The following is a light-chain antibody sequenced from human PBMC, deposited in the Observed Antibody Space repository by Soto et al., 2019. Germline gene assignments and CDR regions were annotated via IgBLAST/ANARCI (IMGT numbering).Light chain of an antibody. Sequence: DIQMTQSPSSVSASVGERVTITCRASQGINTWLAWYQQKPGKAPKLLIYTASSLQTGVPSRFSGSGSGTDFTLTISSLQPEDFATYYCQQANSCPLTFGQGTRLEIK. CDR2: TAS. J-gene: IGKJ5*01. V-gene: IGKV1-12*01. CDR3: QQANSCPLT. CDR1: QGINTW.